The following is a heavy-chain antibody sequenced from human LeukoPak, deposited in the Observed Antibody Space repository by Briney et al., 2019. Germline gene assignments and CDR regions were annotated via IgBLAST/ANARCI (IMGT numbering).Heavy chain of an antibody. Sequence: ASVKVSCKASGYTFTGYYMHWVRQAPGQGLEWMGWINPNSGGTNYAQKFQGRVTMTRDTSISTAYMELSRLRSDDTAVYYCARDLPHYDILTGYYPYYGMDVWGQGTTVTVSS. CDR2: INPNSGGT. D-gene: IGHD3-9*01. J-gene: IGHJ6*02. V-gene: IGHV1-2*02. CDR1: GYTFTGYY. CDR3: ARDLPHYDILTGYYPYYGMDV.